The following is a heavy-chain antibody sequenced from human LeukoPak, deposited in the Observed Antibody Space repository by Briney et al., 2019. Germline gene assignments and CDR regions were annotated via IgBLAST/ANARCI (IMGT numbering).Heavy chain of an antibody. J-gene: IGHJ4*02. Sequence: GFLRLSCAASGFTFNSYSMNWVRQAPGEGLEWVSSISSSSSYIYYADSVKGRFTISRDNAKNSLYLQMNSLRAEDTAVYYCARGDNSGWRNVYYFDYWGQGTLVTVSS. CDR1: GFTFNSYS. D-gene: IGHD6-19*01. CDR3: ARGDNSGWRNVYYFDY. CDR2: ISSSSSYI. V-gene: IGHV3-21*01.